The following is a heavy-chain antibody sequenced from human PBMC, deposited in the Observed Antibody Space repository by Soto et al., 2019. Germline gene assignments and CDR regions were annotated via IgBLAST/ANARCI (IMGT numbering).Heavy chain of an antibody. D-gene: IGHD6-19*01. J-gene: IGHJ4*02. V-gene: IGHV3-30*18. CDR2: ISFDGNNK. CDR3: AKTPYGSGWIRSHRDF. CDR1: GFTFSSYG. Sequence: QVQLVESGGGVVQPGRSLRLSCAASGFTFSSYGMHWVRQAPGKGLEWVAVISFDGNNKYYAGSVKGRFTISRDNSKNTLFLHMNSLRAEDAAVYYCAKTPYGSGWIRSHRDFWGQGTLVTVSS.